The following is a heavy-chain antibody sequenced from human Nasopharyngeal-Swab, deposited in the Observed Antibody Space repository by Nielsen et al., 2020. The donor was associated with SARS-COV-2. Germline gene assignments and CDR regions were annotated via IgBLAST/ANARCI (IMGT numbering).Heavy chain of an antibody. Sequence: SVKVSCKASGGPFSSYAISWVRQAPGQGLEWMGGIIPIFGTANYAQKFQGRVTITADESTSTAYMELSSLRSEDTAVYYCARLLLWFGELLSRTYYYYGMDVWGQGTTVTVSS. J-gene: IGHJ6*02. CDR2: IIPIFGTA. V-gene: IGHV1-69*13. CDR1: GGPFSSYA. D-gene: IGHD3-10*01. CDR3: ARLLLWFGELLSRTYYYYGMDV.